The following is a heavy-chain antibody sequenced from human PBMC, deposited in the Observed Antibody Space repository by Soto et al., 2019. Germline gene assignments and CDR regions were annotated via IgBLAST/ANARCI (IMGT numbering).Heavy chain of an antibody. Sequence: GGSLRLSCAASGFTFSDYYMNWIRQAPGKGLEWVSYISSSGSTIYYADSVKGRFTISRDNAKNSLSLQMNSLRAEDTAVYYCAREGVRSSGWYDYWGQGTLVTVSS. CDR1: GFTFSDYY. J-gene: IGHJ4*02. CDR3: AREGVRSSGWYDY. CDR2: ISSSGSTI. V-gene: IGHV3-11*01. D-gene: IGHD6-19*01.